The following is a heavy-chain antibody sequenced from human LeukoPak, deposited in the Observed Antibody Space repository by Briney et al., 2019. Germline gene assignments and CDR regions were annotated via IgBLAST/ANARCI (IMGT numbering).Heavy chain of an antibody. CDR2: ISGSGGNT. Sequence: PGGSLRLSCAASGFTFSSYAMSWVRQAPGKGLEWVSAISGSGGNTYYADSVKGQFTISRDNSKNTRYLQMNSLRAEDTAVYYCTKEVAAAGYFDYWGQGTLVPVSS. V-gene: IGHV3-23*01. CDR3: TKEVAAAGYFDY. J-gene: IGHJ4*02. CDR1: GFTFSSYA. D-gene: IGHD6-13*01.